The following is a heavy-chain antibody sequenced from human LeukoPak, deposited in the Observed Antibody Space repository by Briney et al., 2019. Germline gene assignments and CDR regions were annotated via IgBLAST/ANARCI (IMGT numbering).Heavy chain of an antibody. CDR3: AKAGGPGAVDY. CDR2: INQDGSEK. J-gene: IGHJ4*02. V-gene: IGHV3-7*01. Sequence: GGSLRLSCAASGFTFSIYWMSWVRQAPGKGLEWVGNINQDGSEKYYVDSVRGRFTISKDNDKSSLYLQMNSLRVEDTAVYYCAKAGGPGAVDYWGQGTLVTVSS. D-gene: IGHD3-16*01. CDR1: GFTFSIYW.